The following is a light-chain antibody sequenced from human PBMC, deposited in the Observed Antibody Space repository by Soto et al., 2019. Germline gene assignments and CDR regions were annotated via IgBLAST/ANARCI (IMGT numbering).Light chain of an antibody. Sequence: QFALTQPPSASGTPGQRVTISCSGSSSNIGSNTVNWYQQLPGTAPKLLIYSNNQRPSGVPDRFSGSKSGTSASLAISGLQSEDGADYYCEAWDDSLNGPYYVFGTGTKVTVL. J-gene: IGLJ1*01. CDR3: EAWDDSLNGPYYV. CDR1: SSNIGSNT. CDR2: SNN. V-gene: IGLV1-44*01.